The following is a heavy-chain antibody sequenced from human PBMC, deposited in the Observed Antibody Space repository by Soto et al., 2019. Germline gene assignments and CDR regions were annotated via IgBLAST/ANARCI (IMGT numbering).Heavy chain of an antibody. Sequence: SETLSLTCAVYGGSFSGYYWSWIRQPPGKGLEWIGEINHSGSTNYNPSLKSRVTISVDTSKNQFSLKLSSVTAADTAVYYCARLGVSRGYCSSTSCTRFGAFDIWGQGTMVTVSS. CDR3: ARLGVSRGYCSSTSCTRFGAFDI. V-gene: IGHV4-34*01. J-gene: IGHJ3*02. D-gene: IGHD2-2*01. CDR2: INHSGST. CDR1: GGSFSGYY.